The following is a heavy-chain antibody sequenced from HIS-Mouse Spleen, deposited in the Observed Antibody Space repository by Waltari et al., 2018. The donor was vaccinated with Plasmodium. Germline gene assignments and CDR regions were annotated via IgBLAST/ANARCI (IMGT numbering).Heavy chain of an antibody. D-gene: IGHD6-13*01. CDR1: RFTFSRYW. CDR3: ASSWYWYFDL. CDR2: IKQDGSEK. J-gene: IGHJ2*01. Sequence: EVQLVESGGGLVQPGGSLRLYCAAARFTFSRYWMSWVRQVPGKGLEWVANIKQDGSEKYYVDSVKGRFTISRDNAKNSLYLQMNSLRAEDTAVYYCASSWYWYFDLWGRGTLVTVSS. V-gene: IGHV3-7*01.